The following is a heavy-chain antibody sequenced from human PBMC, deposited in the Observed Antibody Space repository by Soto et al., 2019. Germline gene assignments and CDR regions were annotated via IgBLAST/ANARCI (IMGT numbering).Heavy chain of an antibody. CDR2: MNPNSGNT. CDR3: ATPSGTAYDAFDI. CDR1: GYTFTSYG. J-gene: IGHJ3*02. Sequence: ASVKVSCKASGYTFTSYGISWVRQATGQGLEWMGWMNPNSGNTGYAQKFQGRVTMTRNTSISTAYMELSSLRSEDTAVYYCATPSGTAYDAFDIWGQGTMVTVSS. D-gene: IGHD1-1*01. V-gene: IGHV1-8*02.